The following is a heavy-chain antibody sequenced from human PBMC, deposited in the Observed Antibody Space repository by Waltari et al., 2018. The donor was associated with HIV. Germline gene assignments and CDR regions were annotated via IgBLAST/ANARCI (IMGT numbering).Heavy chain of an antibody. J-gene: IGHJ4*02. Sequence: EVQLVESGGGLVQPGGSLRLSCAASGFTGRSKHMSWVRQAPGKGLEWVSVIYSGGRTYYGDSVKGRFTISRDNPKNTVYLQMNSLRVEDTAVYYCAGSEGRGAFDYWGQGTLVTVSS. V-gene: IGHV3-66*01. CDR2: IYSGGRT. CDR3: AGSEGRGAFDY. CDR1: GFTGRSKH. D-gene: IGHD3-10*01.